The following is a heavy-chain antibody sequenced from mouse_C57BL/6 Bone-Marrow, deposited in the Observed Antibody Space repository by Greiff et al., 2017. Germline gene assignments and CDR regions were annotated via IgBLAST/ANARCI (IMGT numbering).Heavy chain of an antibody. CDR1: GYTFTDYY. Sequence: VQLQQSGPELVKPGASVKISCKASGYTFTDYYMNWVKQSHGKSLEWIGDINPNNGGTSYNQKFKGKATLTVDKSSSTAYMERRSLTSEDSAVYYCAREVYYGSTFDYWGQGTTLTVSS. D-gene: IGHD1-1*01. J-gene: IGHJ2*01. V-gene: IGHV1-26*01. CDR2: INPNNGGT. CDR3: AREVYYGSTFDY.